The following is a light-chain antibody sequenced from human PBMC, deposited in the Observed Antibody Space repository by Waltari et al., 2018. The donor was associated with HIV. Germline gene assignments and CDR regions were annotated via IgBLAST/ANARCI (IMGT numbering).Light chain of an antibody. CDR2: GAS. CDR1: QSVSTN. V-gene: IGKV3-15*01. Sequence: VMTQSPATLSVSPGERATLSCRASQSVSTNLAWYQQKPGQAPRLLIYGASTRATGLPARFSGSGSGTEFILTISSLQSEDFAVYYCQQYGISPIYTFGQGTKLEIK. J-gene: IGKJ2*01. CDR3: QQYGISPIYT.